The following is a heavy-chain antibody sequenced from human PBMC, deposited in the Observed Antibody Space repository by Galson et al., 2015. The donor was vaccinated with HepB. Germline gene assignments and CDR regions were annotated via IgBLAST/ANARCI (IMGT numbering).Heavy chain of an antibody. D-gene: IGHD1-26*01. CDR2: ILYDGSNQ. CDR3: ARDASGSYDY. J-gene: IGHJ4*02. V-gene: IGHV3-33*01. CDR1: GFSFSEYA. Sequence: SLRLSCAASGFSFSEYAMHWVRQAPGKGPEEVVFILYDGSNQYYVDSVKGRFTVSRDNSKNMLFLQMNSLRAEDTAVYYCARDASGSYDYWGQGTMVTVSS.